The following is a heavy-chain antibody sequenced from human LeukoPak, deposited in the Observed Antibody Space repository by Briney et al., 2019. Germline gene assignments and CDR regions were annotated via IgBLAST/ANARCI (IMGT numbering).Heavy chain of an antibody. Sequence: GASVKVSCKASGYTFTGYYMHRVRQAPGQGLEWMGWINPNSGGTNYAQKFQGRVTMTRDTSISTAYMELSRLRSDDTAVYYCARDPLPYGDYVYYFDYWGQGTLVTVSS. CDR3: ARDPLPYGDYVYYFDY. CDR2: INPNSGGT. V-gene: IGHV1-2*02. D-gene: IGHD4-17*01. J-gene: IGHJ4*02. CDR1: GYTFTGYY.